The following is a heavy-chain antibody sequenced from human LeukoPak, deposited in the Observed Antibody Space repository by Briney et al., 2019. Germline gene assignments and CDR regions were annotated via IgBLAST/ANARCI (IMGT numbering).Heavy chain of an antibody. CDR1: GGTFSSYA. CDR3: ARGYYYDSSGYSYYYYYYMDV. Sequence: SVKVSCKASGGTFSSYAISWVRQAPGQGLEWMGGIIPIFGTANYAQKFQGRVTITADKSTSTAYMELSSLRSEDTAVYYCARGYYYDSSGYSYYYYYYMDVWGKGTTVTVSS. CDR2: IIPIFGTA. J-gene: IGHJ6*03. V-gene: IGHV1-69*06. D-gene: IGHD3-22*01.